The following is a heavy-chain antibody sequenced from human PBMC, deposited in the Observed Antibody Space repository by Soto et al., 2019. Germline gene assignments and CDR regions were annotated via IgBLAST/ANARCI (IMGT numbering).Heavy chain of an antibody. CDR1: GFTFSSYA. Sequence: PGGSLRLSCAASGFTFSSYAMSWVRQAPGKGLEWVSAISGSGGSTYYADSVKGRFTISRDNSKNTLYLQMNSLRAEDTAVYYCAKDGGYYYDSSGYFDYWGQGTLVTVSS. J-gene: IGHJ4*02. CDR3: AKDGGYYYDSSGYFDY. CDR2: ISGSGGST. D-gene: IGHD3-22*01. V-gene: IGHV3-23*01.